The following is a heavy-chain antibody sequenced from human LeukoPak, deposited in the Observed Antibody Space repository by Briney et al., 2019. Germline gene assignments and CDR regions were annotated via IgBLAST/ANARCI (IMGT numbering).Heavy chain of an antibody. V-gene: IGHV3-23*01. CDR2: ISGSGGGT. J-gene: IGHJ4*02. CDR3: AKDRPNPYCSGGSCYSGLCDY. D-gene: IGHD2-15*01. CDR1: GFTFSSYA. Sequence: GGSLRLSCAASGFTFSSYAMSWVRQAPGKGLEWVSAISGSGGGTYYADSVKGRFTISRDNSKNTLYLQMNSLRAEDTAVYYCAKDRPNPYCSGGSCYSGLCDYWGQGTLVTVSS.